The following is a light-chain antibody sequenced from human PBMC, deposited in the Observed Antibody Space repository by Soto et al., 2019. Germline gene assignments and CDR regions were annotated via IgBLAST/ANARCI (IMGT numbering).Light chain of an antibody. J-gene: IGLJ2*01. Sequence: QSALPQPASVSGSPGQSITISCTGTSSDVGSYNLVSWYQQHPGKAPKLMIYEGSKRPSGVSNRFSGSKSGNTASLTISGLQAEDEADYYCCSYAGSVVFGGGTQLTVL. V-gene: IGLV2-23*01. CDR3: CSYAGSVV. CDR1: SSDVGSYNL. CDR2: EGS.